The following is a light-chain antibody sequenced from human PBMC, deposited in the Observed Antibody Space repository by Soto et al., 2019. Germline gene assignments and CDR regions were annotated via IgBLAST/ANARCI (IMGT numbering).Light chain of an antibody. CDR3: CSYAGSMSLYVV. CDR2: EGS. J-gene: IGLJ2*01. V-gene: IGLV2-23*01. CDR1: SSDVGSYNL. Sequence: QSALTQPASVSGSPGQSITISCTGTSSDVGSYNLVSWYQQHPGKAPKLMIYEGSKRPSGVSNRFSGSKSGNTASLTISGLQAEDEADYYCCSYAGSMSLYVVFGGGTKLTVL.